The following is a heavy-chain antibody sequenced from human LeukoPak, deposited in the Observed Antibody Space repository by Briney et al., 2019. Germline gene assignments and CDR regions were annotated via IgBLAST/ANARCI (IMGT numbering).Heavy chain of an antibody. V-gene: IGHV4-34*01. J-gene: IGHJ4*02. Sequence: PSETLSLTCTVSGGSISSYYWSWIRQPPGKGLEWIGEINHSGSTNYNPSLKSRVTISVDTSKNQFSLKLSSVTAADTAVYYCARTSNCTNGVYYFDYWGQGTLVTVSS. D-gene: IGHD2-8*01. CDR1: GGSISSYY. CDR3: ARTSNCTNGVYYFDY. CDR2: INHSGST.